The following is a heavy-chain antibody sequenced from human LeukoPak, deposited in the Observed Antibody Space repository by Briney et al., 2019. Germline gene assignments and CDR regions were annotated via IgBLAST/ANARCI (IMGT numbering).Heavy chain of an antibody. CDR2: ISGNGVGT. Sequence: GGSLRLSCVASGFTFGSYAMSWVRQAPGKGLEWVSLISGNGVGTDYADSVKGRFTISRDNSKNTLYLQMNSLRAEDTAVYYCAFRGKVTVTTKGAFDFWGQGTIVTASS. V-gene: IGHV3-23*01. D-gene: IGHD4-17*01. J-gene: IGHJ3*01. CDR1: GFTFGSYA. CDR3: AFRGKVTVTTKGAFDF.